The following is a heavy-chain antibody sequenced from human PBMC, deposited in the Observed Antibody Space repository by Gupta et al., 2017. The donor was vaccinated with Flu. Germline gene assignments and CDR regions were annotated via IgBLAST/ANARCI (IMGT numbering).Heavy chain of an antibody. D-gene: IGHD3-10*01. CDR1: GFPFRSYW. CDR3: VRNRGWQQFDY. J-gene: IGHJ4*02. CDR2: IAADDSVK. V-gene: IGHV3-7*01. Sequence: EEYLVESGGGLVQPGGSLRLSCAVSGFPFRSYWMDWVRQAPGKGLEWVANIAADDSVKNYADSVKGRFTISRDDAKNSVYLQMNSLRVEDTAVYYCVRNRGWQQFDYWGQGARVSVSS.